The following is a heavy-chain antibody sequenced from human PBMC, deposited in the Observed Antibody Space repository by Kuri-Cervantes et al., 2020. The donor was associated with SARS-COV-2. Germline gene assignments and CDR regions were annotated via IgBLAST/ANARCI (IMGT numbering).Heavy chain of an antibody. V-gene: IGHV3-53*01. Sequence: GESLKISCAVSGFTVSRNYMSWVRQAPGKGLEWVSVTYSGGNAYYADSVKGRFTTSTDDSKNTLYLQLNSLRAEDSAVYYCSGGFAMVRSMDVWGQGTTVTVSS. CDR3: SGGFAMVRSMDV. J-gene: IGHJ6*02. D-gene: IGHD3-10*01. CDR1: GFTVSRNY. CDR2: TYSGGNA.